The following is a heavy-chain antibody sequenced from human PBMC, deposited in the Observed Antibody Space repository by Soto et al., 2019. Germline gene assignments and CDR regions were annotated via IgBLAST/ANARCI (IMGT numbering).Heavy chain of an antibody. V-gene: IGHV4-30-2*01. CDR1: GGSISSGGYS. Sequence: PSETLSLTCAVSGGSISSGGYSWSWIRQPPGKGLEWIGYIYHSGSTYYNPSLKSRVTISVDRSKNQFSLKLSSVTAADTAVYYCARGRCCSSTSCSDFDYWGQGTLVTVSS. J-gene: IGHJ4*02. CDR2: IYHSGST. D-gene: IGHD2-2*01. CDR3: ARGRCCSSTSCSDFDY.